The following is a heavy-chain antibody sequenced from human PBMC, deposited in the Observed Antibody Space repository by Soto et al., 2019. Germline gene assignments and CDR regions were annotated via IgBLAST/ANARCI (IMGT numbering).Heavy chain of an antibody. CDR1: GFTFSGSA. V-gene: IGHV3-73*01. J-gene: IGHJ4*02. D-gene: IGHD3-3*01. Sequence: PGWSLRLSCSVSGFTFSGSAMHWVLHASWKWLEWVGRIRSKANSYATAYAASVKGRFTISRDDSKKTAYLQMNSLKTEDKAVYYCTRHPCDFWSGPTFDYWGQGTLVPVSS. CDR2: IRSKANSYAT. CDR3: TRHPCDFWSGPTFDY.